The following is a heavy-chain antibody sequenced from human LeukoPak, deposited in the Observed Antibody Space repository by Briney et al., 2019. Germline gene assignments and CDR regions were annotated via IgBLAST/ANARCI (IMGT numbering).Heavy chain of an antibody. V-gene: IGHV3-21*01. Sequence: PGGSLRLSCAASGFTFSTYTMNWVRQAPGGGLEWVSSISSSGSYIYYTDSVKGRFTISRDNAKNSLYLQMNNLRAEDTAVYYCARDRRYFDTGGLGGPEYWGQGTLVTVSS. CDR2: ISSSGSYI. CDR3: ARDRRYFDTGGLGGPEY. J-gene: IGHJ4*02. D-gene: IGHD2-8*02. CDR1: GFTFSTYT.